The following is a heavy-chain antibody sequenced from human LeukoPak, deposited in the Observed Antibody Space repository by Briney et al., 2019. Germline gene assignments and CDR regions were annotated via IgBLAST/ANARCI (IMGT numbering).Heavy chain of an antibody. CDR3: ARGGWHYVFNY. Sequence: PGGSLRLSCAASGFTFNTYEINWVRQAPGKGLEWLAYIASSGSTIYYADYVKGRFTISRDNAKNSLYLQMNSLRADDTAVYYCARGGWHYVFNYWGQGTLVTVSS. D-gene: IGHD6-19*01. J-gene: IGHJ4*02. CDR1: GFTFNTYE. CDR2: IASSGSTI. V-gene: IGHV3-48*03.